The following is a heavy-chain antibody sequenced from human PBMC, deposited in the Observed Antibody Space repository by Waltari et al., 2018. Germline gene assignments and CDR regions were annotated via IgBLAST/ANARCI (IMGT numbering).Heavy chain of an antibody. CDR1: GGNFNSYK. V-gene: IGHV1-69*05. D-gene: IGHD4-17*01. CDR2: VVPIFSKT. Sequence: QVQLVQSGAEVKKPGSSVKVSCKASGGNFNSYKLNWVRQAPGQGLEWMGGVVPIFSKTHYAQRFQGRVTITTDESTSTAYMELSSLRSEDTAVYYCARDTSGYGGNSGDYWGQGTLVTVSS. CDR3: ARDTSGYGGNSGDY. J-gene: IGHJ4*02.